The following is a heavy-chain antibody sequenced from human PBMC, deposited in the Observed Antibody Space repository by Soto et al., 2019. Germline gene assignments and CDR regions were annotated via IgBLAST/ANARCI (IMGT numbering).Heavy chain of an antibody. V-gene: IGHV3-30*18. CDR1: GFTFSSYG. Sequence: GGSLRLSCAASGFTFSSYGMHWVRQAPGKGLEWVAVISYDGSNKYYADSVKGRFTISRDNSKNTLYLQMNSLRAEDTAVYYCAKGAGPPVTTVDYWGQGTLVTVSS. D-gene: IGHD4-17*01. CDR3: AKGAGPPVTTVDY. CDR2: ISYDGSNK. J-gene: IGHJ4*02.